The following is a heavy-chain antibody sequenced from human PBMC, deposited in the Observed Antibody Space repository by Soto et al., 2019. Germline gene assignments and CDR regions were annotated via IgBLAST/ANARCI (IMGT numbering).Heavy chain of an antibody. Sequence: ASVKVSCKASGYTFTNNYVSWVPQATGQGLEWMGWMNLGSGDTVYAQKFQGGVTMTRELSIATAYMELNSLTSEATAIYYCARMESFGSLNWFDPWGQGTLVTVSS. CDR2: MNLGSGDT. D-gene: IGHD5-18*01. J-gene: IGHJ5*02. CDR3: ARMESFGSLNWFDP. CDR1: GYTFTNNY. V-gene: IGHV1-8*02.